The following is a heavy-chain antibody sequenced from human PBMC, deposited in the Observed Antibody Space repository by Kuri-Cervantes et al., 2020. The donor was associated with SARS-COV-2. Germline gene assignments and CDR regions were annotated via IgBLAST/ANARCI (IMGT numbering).Heavy chain of an antibody. Sequence: GGSLRLSCAASGFTFSRDTMYWVRQAPGKGLVWVSYISSGSSFIYYADSVKGRFTISRDNAKNSLYLQMNSLRAEDTAVYYCARDPSHYGIDVGGQGTTVTVSS. J-gene: IGHJ6*02. CDR1: GFTFSRDT. CDR2: ISSGSSFI. V-gene: IGHV3-21*06. CDR3: ARDPSHYGIDV.